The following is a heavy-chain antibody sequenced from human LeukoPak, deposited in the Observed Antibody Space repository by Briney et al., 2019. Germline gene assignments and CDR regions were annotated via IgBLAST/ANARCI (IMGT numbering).Heavy chain of an antibody. V-gene: IGHV3-53*01. Sequence: GGSLRLSCAASGFTVSSNYMNWVRQAPGKGLEWVSVIYSGGSTYYADSVKGRFTISRDNSKNTLYLQVNSLRAEDTAVYYCARLMYGSSPFDYWGQGTLVTVSS. D-gene: IGHD6-6*01. CDR1: GFTVSSNY. CDR3: ARLMYGSSPFDY. J-gene: IGHJ4*02. CDR2: IYSGGST.